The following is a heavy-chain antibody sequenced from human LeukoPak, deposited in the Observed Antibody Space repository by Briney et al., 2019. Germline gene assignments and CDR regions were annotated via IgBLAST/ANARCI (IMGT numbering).Heavy chain of an antibody. J-gene: IGHJ2*01. V-gene: IGHV3-53*01. CDR1: GFTVSTKY. Sequence: PGGSLRLSCAASGFTVSTKYMNWVSQAPGKGLEWVSIIYSGATTYYADSVKGRFTISRDTSKNTLSLQMNSLRAKDTAVYFCARVGDHFHWNLDLWGRGTLVSVSS. CDR3: ARVGDHFHWNLDL. CDR2: IYSGATT. D-gene: IGHD3-3*02.